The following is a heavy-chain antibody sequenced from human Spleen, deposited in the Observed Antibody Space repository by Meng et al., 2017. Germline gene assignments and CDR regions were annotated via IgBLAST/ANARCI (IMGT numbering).Heavy chain of an antibody. V-gene: IGHV3-11*04. D-gene: IGHD5-24*01. CDR1: GFTFSDYY. Sequence: GESLKISCAASGFTFSDYYMSWIRQAPGKGLEWVSYISSSGSTIYYADSVKGRFTISRDNAKNSLYLQMNSLRAEDTAVYYCAREMATILDYWGQGTLVTVSS. J-gene: IGHJ4*02. CDR2: ISSSGSTI. CDR3: AREMATILDY.